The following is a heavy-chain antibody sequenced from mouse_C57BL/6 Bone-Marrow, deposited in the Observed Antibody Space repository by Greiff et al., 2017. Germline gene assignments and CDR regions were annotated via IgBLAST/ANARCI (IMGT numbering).Heavy chain of an antibody. CDR3: ARLEFDGSSGDWYFDV. Sequence: VKLMESGPELVKPGASVKLSCKASGYTFTSYAINWVKQRPGQGLEWIGWIYPRDGSTKYTETFKGKATLTVDTSSSTAYMELHSLTSEDSAVYFCARLEFDGSSGDWYFDVWGTGTTVTVSS. D-gene: IGHD1-1*01. V-gene: IGHV1-85*01. CDR2: IYPRDGST. J-gene: IGHJ1*03. CDR1: GYTFTSYA.